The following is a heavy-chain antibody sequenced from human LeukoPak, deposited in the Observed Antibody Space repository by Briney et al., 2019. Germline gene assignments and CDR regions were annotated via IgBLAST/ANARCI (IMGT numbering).Heavy chain of an antibody. CDR2: IIPIFGTA. CDR1: GGTFSSYA. D-gene: IGHD3-22*01. J-gene: IGHJ5*02. Sequence: ASVKVPCKASGGTFSSYAISWVRQAPGQGLEWMGGIIPIFGTANYAQKFQGRVTITTDESTSTAYMELSSLRSEDTAVYYCARDSSYYYDSSGYYWNWFDPWGQGTLVTVSS. CDR3: ARDSSYYYDSSGYYWNWFDP. V-gene: IGHV1-69*05.